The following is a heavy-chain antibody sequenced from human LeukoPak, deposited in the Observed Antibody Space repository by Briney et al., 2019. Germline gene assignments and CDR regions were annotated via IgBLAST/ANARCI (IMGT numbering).Heavy chain of an antibody. D-gene: IGHD3-22*01. CDR3: ARNQEIDYYDSSGFYWGVEY. Sequence: GGSLRLSCAASGFTFSAYSMNWVRQAPGKGLEWVSFISGGGGTIYYADSVKGRFTISRDNAKNSLHLQMDSLRVEDTAVYYCARNQEIDYYDSSGFYWGVEYWGQGTLVTVSS. CDR2: ISGGGGTI. V-gene: IGHV3-48*01. CDR1: GFTFSAYS. J-gene: IGHJ4*02.